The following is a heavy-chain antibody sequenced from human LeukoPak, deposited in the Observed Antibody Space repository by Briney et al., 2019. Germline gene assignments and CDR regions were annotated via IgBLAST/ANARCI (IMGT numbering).Heavy chain of an antibody. CDR2: ISSSGSTI. D-gene: IGHD6-19*01. J-gene: IGHJ4*02. V-gene: IGHV3-48*03. Sequence: PGGSLRLSCAASGFTFSSYEMNWVRQAPGKGLEWVSYISSSGSTIYYADSVKGRFTISRDNAKNSLYLQMNSLRAEDTAVYYCATKGAGTSASHFDYWGQGTLVTVSS. CDR3: ATKGAGTSASHFDY. CDR1: GFTFSSYE.